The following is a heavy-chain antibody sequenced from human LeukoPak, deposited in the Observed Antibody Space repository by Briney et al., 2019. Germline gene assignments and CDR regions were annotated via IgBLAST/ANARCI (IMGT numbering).Heavy chain of an antibody. V-gene: IGHV1-69*13. CDR2: IIPIFGTA. J-gene: IGHJ4*02. Sequence: SVTVSFTASGGTFSSYAISWVRQAPGQGLEWMGGIIPIFGTANYAQKFQGRVTITADESTSTAYMELSSLRSEDTAVYYCAGSSDYYDSSGYYYDKYYFDYWGQGTLVTVSS. D-gene: IGHD3-22*01. CDR3: AGSSDYYDSSGYYYDKYYFDY. CDR1: GGTFSSYA.